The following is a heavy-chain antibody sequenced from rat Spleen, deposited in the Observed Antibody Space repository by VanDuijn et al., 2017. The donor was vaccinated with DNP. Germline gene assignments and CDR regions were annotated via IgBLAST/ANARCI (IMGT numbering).Heavy chain of an antibody. CDR3: TTDVYGPDY. J-gene: IGHJ2*01. D-gene: IGHD1-11*01. V-gene: IGHV5-20*01. CDR1: GFTFSDFY. Sequence: EVQLVESGGGFVQPGGSLKLSCAASGFTFSDFYMAWVRQAPTQGLEWLASISSDGGTTFYRNSVRGRFTISRDNARSSLYLQMDSLRSEDTATYYCTTDVYGPDYWGQGVMVTVSS. CDR2: ISSDGGTT.